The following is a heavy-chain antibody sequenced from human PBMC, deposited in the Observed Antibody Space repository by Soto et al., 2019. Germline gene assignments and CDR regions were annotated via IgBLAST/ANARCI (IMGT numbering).Heavy chain of an antibody. V-gene: IGHV4-31*03. CDR1: GVSISSGGYY. Sequence: SETLSLTCTVSGVSISSGGYYWSWIRQHPGKGLEWIGYIYYSGSTYYNPSLKSRVTISVDTSKNQFSLKLSSVTAADTAVYYCARDNGRYSGYDSRYYYMDVWGKGTTVTVSS. J-gene: IGHJ6*03. CDR2: IYYSGST. CDR3: ARDNGRYSGYDSRYYYMDV. D-gene: IGHD5-12*01.